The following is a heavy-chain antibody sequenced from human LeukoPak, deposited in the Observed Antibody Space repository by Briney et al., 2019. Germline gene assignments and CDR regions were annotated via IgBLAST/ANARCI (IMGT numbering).Heavy chain of an antibody. V-gene: IGHV3-48*03. D-gene: IGHD6-13*01. CDR2: ISSSGSTI. CDR1: GFTFSSYE. CDR3: ARDRRRTFQQLAYFDY. Sequence: GGSLRLSCAASGFTFSSYEMNWVRQAPGKGLEWVSYISSSGSTIYYADSVKGRFTISRDNAKNSLYLQMNSLRAEDTAVYYCARDRRRTFQQLAYFDYWGQGTLVTVSS. J-gene: IGHJ4*02.